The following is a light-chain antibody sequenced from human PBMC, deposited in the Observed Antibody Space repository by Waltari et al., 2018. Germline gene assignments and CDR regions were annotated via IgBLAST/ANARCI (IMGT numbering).Light chain of an antibody. V-gene: IGKV3-20*01. CDR2: GAS. Sequence: ELVLTQSPGTLSLSPGDGATLSCRASQSVSSSYLAWYQQKPGQAPRLLIYGASNRATDIPDRFTGSGSGTDFTLTINRLEPEDFAVYYCQQYGNSRGSFGQGTKLEIK. CDR1: QSVSSSY. CDR3: QQYGNSRGS. J-gene: IGKJ2*03.